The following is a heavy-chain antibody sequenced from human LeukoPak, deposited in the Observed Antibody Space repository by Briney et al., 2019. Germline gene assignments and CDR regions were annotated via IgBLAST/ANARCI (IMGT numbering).Heavy chain of an antibody. J-gene: IGHJ4*02. CDR2: ISGSGGST. D-gene: IGHD6-19*01. V-gene: IGHV3-23*01. CDR3: AKGDSSGWYLQEFDY. Sequence: GGSLRLSCAASGFTFSSYAMSWVRQAPGKGLEWVSAISGSGGSTYYADSVKGRFTISRDNSKNTLYLQMNSLRAEDTAVYYCAKGDSSGWYLQEFDYWGQGTLVTVSS. CDR1: GFTFSSYA.